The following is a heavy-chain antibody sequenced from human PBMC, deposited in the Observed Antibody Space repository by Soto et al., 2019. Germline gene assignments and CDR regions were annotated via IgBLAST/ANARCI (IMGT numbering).Heavy chain of an antibody. CDR3: ARDSRYYDFWSGSRWFDP. D-gene: IGHD3-3*01. J-gene: IGHJ5*02. Sequence: QVQLQQWGAGLLKPSETLSLTCAVYGGSFSGYYWSWIRQPPGKGLEWIGEINHSGSTNYNPSLKSRATISVDTSKNQFSLKLSSVTAADTAVYYCARDSRYYDFWSGSRWFDPWGQGTLVTVSS. CDR2: INHSGST. V-gene: IGHV4-34*01. CDR1: GGSFSGYY.